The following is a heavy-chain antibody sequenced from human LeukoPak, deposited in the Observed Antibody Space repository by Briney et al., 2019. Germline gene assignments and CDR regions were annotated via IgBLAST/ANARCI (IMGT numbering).Heavy chain of an antibody. V-gene: IGHV3-66*01. J-gene: IGHJ4*02. CDR3: ATLPWLVDH. CDR2: IYSGGST. CDR1: GFSVSSNY. D-gene: IGHD6-19*01. Sequence: PGGSLRLSCAVSGFSVSSNYMTWVRQAPGKGLEWVSVIYSGGSTYYADSVKGRFSISRDNSKNTIHLQTNNLRTEDTSVNYCATLPWLVDHWGQGTLVTVSS.